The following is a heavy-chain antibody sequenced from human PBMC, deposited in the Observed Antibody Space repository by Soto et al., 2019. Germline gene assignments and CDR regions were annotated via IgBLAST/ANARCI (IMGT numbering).Heavy chain of an antibody. D-gene: IGHD4-17*01. CDR1: GGSISSSNW. Sequence: QVQLQESGPGLVKPSGTLSLTCAVSGGSISSSNWWSWVRQPPGKGLEWIGEIYHSGSTNYNPSLKRRFTISVDKSKNQFSLKLSAVTAADTAVYYCARGPTVTLTAGFDPWGQGTLVTVSS. J-gene: IGHJ5*02. V-gene: IGHV4-4*02. CDR2: IYHSGST. CDR3: ARGPTVTLTAGFDP.